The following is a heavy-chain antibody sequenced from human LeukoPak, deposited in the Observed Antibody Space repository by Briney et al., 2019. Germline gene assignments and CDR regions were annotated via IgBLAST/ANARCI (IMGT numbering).Heavy chain of an antibody. CDR1: GFTFSSYA. V-gene: IGHV3-23*01. Sequence: GGSLRLSCAASGFTFSSYAMSWVRQAQGKGLEWVSAISGSGGSTYYADSVKGRFTISRDNSKNTLYLQMNSLRAEDTAVYYCAKDQGSNYHRFDYWGQGTLVTVSS. CDR2: ISGSGGST. D-gene: IGHD4-11*01. CDR3: AKDQGSNYHRFDY. J-gene: IGHJ4*02.